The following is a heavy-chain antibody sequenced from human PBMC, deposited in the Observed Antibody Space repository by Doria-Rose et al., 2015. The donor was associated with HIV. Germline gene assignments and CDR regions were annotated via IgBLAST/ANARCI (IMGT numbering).Heavy chain of an antibody. V-gene: IGHV2-26*01. CDR3: ARIKSSRWYHKYYFDF. Sequence: SGPVLVKPTETLTLTCTVSGVSLSSPGVGVSWIRQSPGKALEWLANIFSDDERSYKTSLKSRLTISSGTSKSQVVLTMTDMDPVDTATYYCARIKSSRWYHKYYFDFWGQGTLVIVSA. J-gene: IGHJ4*02. CDR2: IFSDDER. D-gene: IGHD6-13*01. CDR1: GVSLSSPGVG.